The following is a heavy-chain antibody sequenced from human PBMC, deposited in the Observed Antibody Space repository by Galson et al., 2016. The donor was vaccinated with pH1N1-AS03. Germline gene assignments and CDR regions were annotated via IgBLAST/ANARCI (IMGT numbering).Heavy chain of an antibody. CDR2: ISVTGKTI. Sequence: SLRLSCAASGFNFTDFYMTWVRQAPGKGLEWLSSISVTGKTIYYADSVKGRFTISRDNFKNSVYLHLDNLRAEDTAVYHCARDSMVLREILRYWGQGTRVTVS. CDR1: GFNFTDFY. D-gene: IGHD3-10*01. V-gene: IGHV3-11*01. J-gene: IGHJ1*01. CDR3: ARDSMVLREILRY.